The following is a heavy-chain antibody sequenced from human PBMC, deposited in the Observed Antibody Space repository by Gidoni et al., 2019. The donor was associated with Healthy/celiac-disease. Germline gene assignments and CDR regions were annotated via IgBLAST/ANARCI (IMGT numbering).Heavy chain of an antibody. V-gene: IGHV4-39*01. CDR1: GGSISSSSYY. CDR3: ARHGNDAFDI. CDR2: IYYCGST. J-gene: IGHJ3*02. Sequence: QLQLQESGPGLVKPSETLSLTCTVSGGSISSSSYYWGWIRQPPGKGLEWIGSIYYCGSTYYNPSLKSRVTISVDTSKNQFSLKLSSVTAADTAVYYCARHGNDAFDIWGQGTMVTVSS.